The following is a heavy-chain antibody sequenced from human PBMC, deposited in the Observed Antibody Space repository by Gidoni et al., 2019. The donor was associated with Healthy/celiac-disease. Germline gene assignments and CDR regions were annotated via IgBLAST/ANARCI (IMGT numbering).Heavy chain of an antibody. CDR2: INPSGGST. CDR3: ARNMVVVALYYYGMDV. V-gene: IGHV1-46*01. CDR1: GYTFTSYY. Sequence: QVQLVQSGAEVKKPGASVKVSCKASGYTFTSYYMHWVRQAPGQGLEWMGIINPSGGSTSYEQKFQGRVTMTRDTSTSTVYMELSSLRSEDTAVYYCARNMVVVALYYYGMDVWGQGTTVTVSS. J-gene: IGHJ6*02. D-gene: IGHD2-15*01.